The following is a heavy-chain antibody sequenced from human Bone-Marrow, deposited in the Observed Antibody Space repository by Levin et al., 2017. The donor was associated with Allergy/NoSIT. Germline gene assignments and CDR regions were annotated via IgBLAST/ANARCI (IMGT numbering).Heavy chain of an antibody. CDR2: IFYRGIT. J-gene: IGHJ4*02. Sequence: SETLSLTCTVSGESVGSGTYNWNWIRQPPGKALEWIGNIFYRGITNYNPSLAGRVSISSNTSKNHFSLKLNSVTAADTALYFCARAPGYMNGWNGGFDFWGQGILVTVSS. CDR1: GESVGSGTYN. CDR3: ARAPGYMNGWNGGFDF. V-gene: IGHV4-61*03. D-gene: IGHD6-19*01.